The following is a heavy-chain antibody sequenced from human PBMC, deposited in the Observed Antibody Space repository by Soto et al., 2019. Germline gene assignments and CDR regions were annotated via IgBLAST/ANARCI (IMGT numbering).Heavy chain of an antibody. Sequence: GGSLRLSCAASGFTFSSFWMSWVRQAPGKGLEWVANIKQGGSEKYHVDSVKGRFTISRDNAKNSLYLQMNSLRAEDTAVYYCARHGDYVSMDVWGKGTTVTVSS. D-gene: IGHD4-17*01. J-gene: IGHJ6*03. V-gene: IGHV3-7*01. CDR2: IKQGGSEK. CDR3: ARHGDYVSMDV. CDR1: GFTFSSFW.